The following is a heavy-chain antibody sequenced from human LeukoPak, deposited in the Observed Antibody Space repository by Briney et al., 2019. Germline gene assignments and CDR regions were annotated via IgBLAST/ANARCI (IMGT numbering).Heavy chain of an antibody. CDR2: MNPNSGNT. Sequence: ASVKVSCKASGYTFTSYDINWVRQATGQGLEWMGWMNPNSGNTGYAQKFQGRVTMTRNTYINTAYMELSSLRSEDTAVYYCARGRYCSSTSCYNDDYWGQGTLVTVSS. V-gene: IGHV1-8*01. J-gene: IGHJ4*02. CDR1: GYTFTSYD. D-gene: IGHD2-2*02. CDR3: ARGRYCSSTSCYNDDY.